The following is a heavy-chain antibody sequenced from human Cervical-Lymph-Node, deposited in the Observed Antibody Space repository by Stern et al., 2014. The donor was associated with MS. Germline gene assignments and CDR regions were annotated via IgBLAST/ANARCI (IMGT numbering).Heavy chain of an antibody. CDR2: LSGSGGST. Sequence: QLVESGGGLVQPGGSLRLSCAASGFTFSSFAMSWVRQAPGKGLEWVSALSGSGGSTYYPASLKGRFPTPRDHSKTMMTLQLNSLRAEDTAVYYCAKSTVTSLSDYWGQGTLVTVSA. J-gene: IGHJ4*02. CDR3: AKSTVTSLSDY. V-gene: IGHV3-23*04. CDR1: GFTFSSFA. D-gene: IGHD4-17*01.